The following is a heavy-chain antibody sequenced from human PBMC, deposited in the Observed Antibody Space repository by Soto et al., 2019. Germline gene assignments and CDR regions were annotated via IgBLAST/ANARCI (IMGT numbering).Heavy chain of an antibody. Sequence: QVQLVQSGAEVKKPGASVKVSCKASGYTFTDSGISWVRQAPAQGLEWMGWISAYNGKTNYAQKLQGRVTMTTDTSTGTAYMELRSLRSDDTAMYYCAKYGYDYIWGSYRPDCWGPGTLVTVSS. CDR2: ISAYNGKT. CDR1: GYTFTDSG. J-gene: IGHJ4*02. D-gene: IGHD3-16*02. V-gene: IGHV1-18*01. CDR3: AKYGYDYIWGSYRPDC.